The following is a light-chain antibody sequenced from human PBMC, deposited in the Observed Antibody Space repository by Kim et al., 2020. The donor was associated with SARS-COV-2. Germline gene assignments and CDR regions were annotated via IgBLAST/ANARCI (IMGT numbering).Light chain of an antibody. V-gene: IGKV1-8*01. CDR3: QQYYSYPQT. Sequence: ASTGDRVTITCRGSQGISSYLAWYQQKPGKAPKLLIYAAYTLQSGVPSRFSGSGSGTDFTLTISCLQSEDFATYYCQQYYSYPQTFGQGTKVDIK. CDR2: AAY. CDR1: QGISSY. J-gene: IGKJ1*01.